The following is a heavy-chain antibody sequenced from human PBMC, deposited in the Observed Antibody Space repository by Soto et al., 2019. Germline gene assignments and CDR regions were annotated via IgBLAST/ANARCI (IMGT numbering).Heavy chain of an antibody. V-gene: IGHV1-46*01. D-gene: IGHD5-12*01. Sequence: ASVKVSCKASGYTFTSYYMHWVRQAPGQGLEWMGIINPSGGSTSYAQKFQGRVTMTRDTSTSTVYMELSSLRSEDTAVYYCARGGIRWLQFHYFDYWGQGTLGTVSS. CDR3: ARGGIRWLQFHYFDY. CDR2: INPSGGST. CDR1: GYTFTSYY. J-gene: IGHJ4*02.